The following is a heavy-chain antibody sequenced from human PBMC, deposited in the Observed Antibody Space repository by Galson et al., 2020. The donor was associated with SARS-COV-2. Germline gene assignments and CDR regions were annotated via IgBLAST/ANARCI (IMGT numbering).Heavy chain of an antibody. V-gene: IGHV3-23*01. CDR2: ISGSGYTS. D-gene: IGHD3-10*01. CDR3: AKDFYSGSGSYYGFDI. CDR1: GFPFSSYV. J-gene: IGHJ3*02. Sequence: GESLKISCAASGFPFSSYVMSWVRQAPGRGREWVSRISGSGYTSYYADSVKGRFTVSRDNSTDTLFLELNSLRAEDTAVYYCAKDFYSGSGSYYGFDIWGQGTLVTVSS.